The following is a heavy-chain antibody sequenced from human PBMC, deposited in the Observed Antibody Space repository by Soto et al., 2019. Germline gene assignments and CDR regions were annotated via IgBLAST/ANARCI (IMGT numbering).Heavy chain of an antibody. Sequence: LRLSCAASGFTFSSYGMHWVRQAPGKGLEWVAVISYDGSNKYYADSVKGRFTISRDNSKNTLYLQMNSLRAEDTAVYYCAKAALVGAVSNWFDPWGQGTLVTVSS. CDR1: GFTFSSYG. V-gene: IGHV3-30*18. D-gene: IGHD3-16*02. CDR3: AKAALVGAVSNWFDP. J-gene: IGHJ5*02. CDR2: ISYDGSNK.